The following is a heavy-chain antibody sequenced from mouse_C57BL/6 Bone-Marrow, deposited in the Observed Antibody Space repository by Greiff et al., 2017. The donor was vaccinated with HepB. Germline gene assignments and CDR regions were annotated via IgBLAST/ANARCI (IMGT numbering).Heavy chain of an antibody. D-gene: IGHD1-1*01. CDR1: GFTFSDYG. CDR3: ARDYYGYYFDY. CDR2: ISSGSSTI. V-gene: IGHV5-17*01. Sequence: VQLQQSGGGLVKPGGSLKLSCAASGFTFSDYGMHWVRQAPEKGLEWVAYISSGSSTIYYADTVKGRFTISRDNAKNTLFLQMTSLRSEDTAMYYCARDYYGYYFDYWGQGTTLTVSS. J-gene: IGHJ2*01.